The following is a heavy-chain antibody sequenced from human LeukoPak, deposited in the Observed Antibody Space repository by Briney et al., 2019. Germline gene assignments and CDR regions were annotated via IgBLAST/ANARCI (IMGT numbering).Heavy chain of an antibody. D-gene: IGHD7-27*01. CDR3: WSGLANQHEPGDLPLDYYYGMDV. V-gene: IGHV4-59*12. J-gene: IGHJ6*02. Sequence: SETLSLTCTVSGGSISSYYWSWIRQPPGKGLEWIGYIYYSGSTNYNPSLKSRVTISVDTSKNQFSLKLSSVTAADTAVYYCWSGLANQHEPGDLPLDYYYGMDVWGQGTTVTVSS. CDR2: IYYSGST. CDR1: GGSISSYY.